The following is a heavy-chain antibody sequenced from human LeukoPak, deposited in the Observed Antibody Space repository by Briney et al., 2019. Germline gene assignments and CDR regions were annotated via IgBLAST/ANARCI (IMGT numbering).Heavy chain of an antibody. D-gene: IGHD1-26*01. J-gene: IGHJ4*02. CDR2: IYSGGAT. V-gene: IGHV3-53*01. CDR3: ARDSQLLAGKAFDY. CDR1: GFTVSGYY. Sequence: GGSLRLSCAASGFTVSGYYMSWVRQAPGKGLEWVSIIYSGGATYYADSVKGRFTISRDNSKNMLYLQMNSLRAEDTAVYFCARDSQLLAGKAFDYWGQGTLVTVSS.